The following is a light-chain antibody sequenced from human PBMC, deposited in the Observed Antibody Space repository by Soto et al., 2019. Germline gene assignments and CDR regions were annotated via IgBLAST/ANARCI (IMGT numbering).Light chain of an antibody. Sequence: QSVLTQPASVSGSPGQSITISCTGTTSDVGAYNYVSWYQQHPGKAPKLVIYDVTNRPSGVSNRFSGSKSANTASLTISGLQAEDEADYYCSSYTSSSTLVFGGGTKLTVL. V-gene: IGLV2-14*03. CDR1: TSDVGAYNY. J-gene: IGLJ3*02. CDR3: SSYTSSSTLV. CDR2: DVT.